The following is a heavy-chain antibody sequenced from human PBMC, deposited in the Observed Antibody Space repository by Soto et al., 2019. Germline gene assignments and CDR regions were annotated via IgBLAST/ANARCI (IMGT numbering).Heavy chain of an antibody. CDR1: GGSISSSSYY. CDR2: IYYSGST. Sequence: QLQLQESGPGLVKPSETLSLTCTVSGGSISSSSYYWGWIRQPPGKGLEWIGSIYYSGSTYYNPSLKSRVTISVDTSKNQFSLKRSSVTAADTAVYYCARTTGPGPWYFDLWGRGTLVTVSS. D-gene: IGHD4-17*01. J-gene: IGHJ2*01. CDR3: ARTTGPGPWYFDL. V-gene: IGHV4-39*01.